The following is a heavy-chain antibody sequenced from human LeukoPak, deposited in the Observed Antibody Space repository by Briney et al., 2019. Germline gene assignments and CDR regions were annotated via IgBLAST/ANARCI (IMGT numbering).Heavy chain of an antibody. CDR3: AKATCSSTSCFLFDY. Sequence: PGGSLRLSCAASGFTVSSNYMSWVRQAPGKGLEWVSAISGSGGSTYYADSVKGRFTISRDNSKNTLYLQMNSLRAEDTAVYYCAKATCSSTSCFLFDYWGQGTLVTVSS. D-gene: IGHD2-2*01. CDR2: ISGSGGST. CDR1: GFTVSSNY. J-gene: IGHJ4*02. V-gene: IGHV3-23*01.